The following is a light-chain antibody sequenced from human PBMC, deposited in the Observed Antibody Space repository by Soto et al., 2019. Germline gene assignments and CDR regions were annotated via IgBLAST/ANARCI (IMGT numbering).Light chain of an antibody. J-gene: IGLJ1*01. CDR2: EVS. V-gene: IGLV2-14*01. CDR1: SSDIGAYNY. CDR3: SSYTGSSTLDV. Sequence: QSVLTQPASVSGSPGQSITISCTGTSSDIGAYNYVSWYQQHPGKAPKLVIYEVSNRPSGISNGFSGSKSGYTASLIISGIQAEDEADYYCSSYTGSSTLDVFGTGTKLTVL.